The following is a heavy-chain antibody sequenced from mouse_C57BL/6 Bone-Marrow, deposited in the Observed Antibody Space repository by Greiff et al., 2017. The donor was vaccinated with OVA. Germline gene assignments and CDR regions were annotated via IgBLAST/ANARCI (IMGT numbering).Heavy chain of an antibody. Sequence: EVQLVESGGGLVKPGGSLKLSCAASGFTFSSYAMSWVRQTPEKSLEWVATISDGGSYTYYPDNVKGRFTISRDNAKNNLYLQMSHLKSEDTAMYYCARDRDYNNYCCSMDYWGQGTTVTVSS. J-gene: IGHJ4*01. CDR3: ARDRDYNNYCCSMDY. CDR2: ISDGGSYT. V-gene: IGHV5-4*01. CDR1: GFTFSSYA. D-gene: IGHD2-5*01.